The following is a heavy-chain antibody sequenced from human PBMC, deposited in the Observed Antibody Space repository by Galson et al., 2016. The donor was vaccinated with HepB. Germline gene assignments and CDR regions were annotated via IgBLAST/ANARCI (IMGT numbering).Heavy chain of an antibody. Sequence: SLRLSCAASGFTFSSYSMNWVRQAPGKGLEWVSYIGDTGSRIYYADSAKGRFTISRDNAKNSVYLQMNSLRDDDTAGYYCARDVSPYASPPDYWGQGTLVTVSS. CDR3: ARDVSPYASPPDY. CDR2: IGDTGSRI. V-gene: IGHV3-48*02. CDR1: GFTFSSYS. D-gene: IGHD2-2*01. J-gene: IGHJ4*02.